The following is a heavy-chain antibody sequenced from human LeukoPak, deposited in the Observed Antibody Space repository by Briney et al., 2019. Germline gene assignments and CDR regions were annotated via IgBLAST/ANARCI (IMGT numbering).Heavy chain of an antibody. D-gene: IGHD2-2*01. CDR1: GGSISSYY. CDR2: IYYSGST. J-gene: IGHJ4*02. CDR3: ARVRYCSSTSCSGFDY. V-gene: IGHV4-59*01. Sequence: SETLFLTCTVSGGSISSYYWSWIRQPPGKGLEWIGYIYYSGSTNYNPSLKSRVTISVDTSKNQFSLKLSSVTAADTAVYYCARVRYCSSTSCSGFDYWGQGTLVTVSS.